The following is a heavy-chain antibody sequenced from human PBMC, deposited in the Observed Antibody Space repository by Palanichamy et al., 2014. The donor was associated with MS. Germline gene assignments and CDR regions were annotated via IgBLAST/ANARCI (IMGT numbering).Heavy chain of an antibody. CDR3: ARVTHCTNGVCYYFDY. CDR2: IYYSGST. V-gene: IGHV4-31*03. D-gene: IGHD2-8*01. Sequence: QVQLQESGPGLVKPSQTLSLTCTVSGGSISSGGYYWSWIRQHPGKGLEWIGYIYYSGSTYYNPSLKSRVTISVDTSKNQFSLKLSSVTAADTAVYYCARVTHCTNGVCYYFDYWGQGTLVTVSS. J-gene: IGHJ4*02. CDR1: GGSISSGGYY.